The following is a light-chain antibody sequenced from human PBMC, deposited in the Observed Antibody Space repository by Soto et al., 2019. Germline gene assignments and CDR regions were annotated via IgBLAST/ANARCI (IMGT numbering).Light chain of an antibody. V-gene: IGKV3-15*01. CDR1: QSVTSN. Sequence: EIVMTQSLATLSVSPGERVTFSCRASQSVTSNLAWYQHKPGQAPRLLISGASTGATGIPARFSGSGSGTEFTLTINSLQSEDYAIYYCQQYDQWPVTFGGGTKVEIK. J-gene: IGKJ4*01. CDR3: QQYDQWPVT. CDR2: GAS.